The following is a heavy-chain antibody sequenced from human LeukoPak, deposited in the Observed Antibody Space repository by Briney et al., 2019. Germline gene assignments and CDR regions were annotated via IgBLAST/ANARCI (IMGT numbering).Heavy chain of an antibody. D-gene: IGHD6-13*01. V-gene: IGHV1-2*02. CDR2: INPNSGGT. Sequence: ASVTVSCKASGYTFTGYYMHWVRQAPGQGLEWMGWINPNSGGTNYAQKFQGRVTMTRDTSISTAYMELSRLRSDDTAVYYCARGAAAGNYYYYYMDVGGQGTLVTVSS. CDR3: ARGAAAGNYYYYYMDV. J-gene: IGHJ6*03. CDR1: GYTFTGYY.